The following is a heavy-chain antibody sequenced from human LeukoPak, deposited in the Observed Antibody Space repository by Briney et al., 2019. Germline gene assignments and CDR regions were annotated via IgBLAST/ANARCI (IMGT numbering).Heavy chain of an antibody. D-gene: IGHD5-24*01. CDR1: GYTFTSYG. J-gene: IGHJ6*02. Sequence: ASVKVSCKASGYTFTSYGISWVRQAPGQGLEWMGWISAYNGNTNYAQKLQGRVTMTTDTSTSTAYMELRSLRSDDTAVYYCARARWLQLEDYYYGMDVWGQGTTVTVSS. CDR2: ISAYNGNT. V-gene: IGHV1-18*01. CDR3: ARARWLQLEDYYYGMDV.